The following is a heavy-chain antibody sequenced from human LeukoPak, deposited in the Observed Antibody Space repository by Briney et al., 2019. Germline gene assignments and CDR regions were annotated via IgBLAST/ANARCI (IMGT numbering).Heavy chain of an antibody. D-gene: IGHD6-19*01. Sequence: PSETLSLTCTVSGGSISSYYWSWIRQPPGKRLEWIGHIYYSGSTNYNPSLKSRVTISVDTSKNQFSLKLSSVTAADTAVYYCATWGIAVAGTFDYWGQGTLVTVST. V-gene: IGHV4-59*08. J-gene: IGHJ4*02. CDR2: IYYSGST. CDR3: ATWGIAVAGTFDY. CDR1: GGSISSYY.